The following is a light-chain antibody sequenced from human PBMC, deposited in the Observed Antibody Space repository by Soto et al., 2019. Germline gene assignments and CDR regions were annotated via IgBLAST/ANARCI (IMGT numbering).Light chain of an antibody. V-gene: IGKV3-11*01. Sequence: IVLTQSPATLSLSPRKRATLSCRASQNISSYLIWYQQKPGQAPRLLIYGASKRATGFPDRFSVMLSWTDFTLNISSLKSEDLSVYYGQQYNNWPWTFGQGTKVDI. CDR2: GAS. J-gene: IGKJ1*01. CDR3: QQYNNWPWT. CDR1: QNISSY.